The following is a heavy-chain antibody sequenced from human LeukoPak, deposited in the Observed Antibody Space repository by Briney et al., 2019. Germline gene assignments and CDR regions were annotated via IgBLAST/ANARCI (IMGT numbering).Heavy chain of an antibody. CDR1: GGSISSYY. Sequence: SETLSLTCTVSGGSISSYYWSWIRQPPGKGLEWIGYIYYSGSTNYNPSLKSRVTISVDTSKNQFSLKLGSVTAADTAVYYCARSEPTVVIATADGAFDIWGQGTMVTVSS. V-gene: IGHV4-59*01. D-gene: IGHD4-23*01. J-gene: IGHJ3*02. CDR3: ARSEPTVVIATADGAFDI. CDR2: IYYSGST.